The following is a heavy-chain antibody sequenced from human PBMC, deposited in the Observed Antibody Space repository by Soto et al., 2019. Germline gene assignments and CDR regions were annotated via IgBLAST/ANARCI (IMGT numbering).Heavy chain of an antibody. Sequence: EVQLVQSGAEVKKPGESLKISCKASGYRFTTYWIGWVRQMPGKGLEWMGIIYPGDSDTRYNPSFQGQVTISADKSIGPAYLQWSSLTAADTALYYCARRRPGEEWFDPWGQGTLVTVSS. V-gene: IGHV5-51*01. D-gene: IGHD3-10*01. CDR3: ARRRPGEEWFDP. J-gene: IGHJ5*02. CDR2: IYPGDSDT. CDR1: GYRFTTYW.